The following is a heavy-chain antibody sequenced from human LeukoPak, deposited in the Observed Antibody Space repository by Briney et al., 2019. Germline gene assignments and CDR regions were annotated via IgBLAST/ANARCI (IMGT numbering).Heavy chain of an antibody. Sequence: SETLSLTCTVSGGSISSYYWSWIRQPPGKGLEWIGYIYYSGSTNYNPSLKSRVTISVDTSKNQFSLKLSSVTAADTAVYYCARDGTVKSYYYYGMDVWGQGTTVTVSS. J-gene: IGHJ6*02. CDR2: IYYSGST. CDR1: GGSISSYY. CDR3: ARDGTVKSYYYYGMDV. D-gene: IGHD4-17*01. V-gene: IGHV4-59*01.